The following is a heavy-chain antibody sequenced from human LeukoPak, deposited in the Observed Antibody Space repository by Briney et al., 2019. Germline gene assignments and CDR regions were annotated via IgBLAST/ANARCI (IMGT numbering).Heavy chain of an antibody. CDR2: IYTTGST. V-gene: IGHV4-61*02. D-gene: IGHD1-26*01. Sequence: SETLSLTCTVSGGSISSGTYYWSWIRQPAGKGLEWIGRIYTTGSTNYNPSLKSRVTISVDTSKNQFSLKLSSVTAADTAMYYCAREDFSYPTSGPFDPWGQGILVTVSS. J-gene: IGHJ5*02. CDR3: AREDFSYPTSGPFDP. CDR1: GGSISSGTYY.